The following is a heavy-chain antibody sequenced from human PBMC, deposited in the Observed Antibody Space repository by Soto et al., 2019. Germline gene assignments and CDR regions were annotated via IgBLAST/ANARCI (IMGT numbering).Heavy chain of an antibody. D-gene: IGHD6-13*01. CDR2: IYYSGST. V-gene: IGHV4-30-4*01. CDR3: ARVGSSWSGWGYYYYGMDV. Sequence: PSETLSLTCTVSGGSISSGDYYWSWIRQPPGKGLEWIGYIYYSGSTYYNPSLKSRVTISVDTSKNQFSLKLSSVTAADTAVYYCARVGSSWSGWGYYYYGMDVWGQGTTVTVSS. CDR1: GGSISSGDYY. J-gene: IGHJ6*02.